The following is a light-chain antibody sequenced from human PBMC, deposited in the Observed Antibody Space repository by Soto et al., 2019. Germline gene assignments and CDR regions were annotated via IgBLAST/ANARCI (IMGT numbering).Light chain of an antibody. CDR2: GNS. CDR1: SSNIGAGYD. V-gene: IGLV1-40*01. J-gene: IGLJ1*01. Sequence: QSVLTQPPSVSGAPGQRVTISCTGSSSNIGAGYDVHWYQQFPGTAPKLLIYGNSNRPSGVPDRFSGSKSGTSASLAIAGHDAEDEADYYCQSYDSSLSVYVFGTGTKLTVL. CDR3: QSYDSSLSVYV.